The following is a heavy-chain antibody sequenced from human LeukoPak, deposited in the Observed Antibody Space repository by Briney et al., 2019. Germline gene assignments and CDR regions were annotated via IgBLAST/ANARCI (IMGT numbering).Heavy chain of an antibody. V-gene: IGHV3-48*03. CDR3: ARPDGDYYYGSGSYSHY. CDR2: ISSSGTTI. CDR1: GFTFSSYE. Sequence: GGSLRLSCAASGFTFSSYEMNWVRQAPGKGLEWVSYISSSGTTIYYADSVKGRFTISRDNAKNSLYLQMNSLRAEDTAVYYCARPDGDYYYGSGSYSHYRGQGTLVTVSS. D-gene: IGHD3-10*01. J-gene: IGHJ4*02.